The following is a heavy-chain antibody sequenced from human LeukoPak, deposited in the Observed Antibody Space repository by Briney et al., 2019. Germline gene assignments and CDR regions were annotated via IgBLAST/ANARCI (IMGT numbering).Heavy chain of an antibody. CDR3: ARGVKRDYYDSSGVDY. J-gene: IGHJ4*02. V-gene: IGHV5-51*01. CDR1: GYSFTSYW. Sequence: GESLKISCKGSGYSFTSYWIGWVRQMPGKGLEWMGIIYPGDSDTRYSPSFQGQVTISADKSISTAYLQWSSLKASDTATYYCARGVKRDYYDSSGVDYWGQGTLVTVSS. D-gene: IGHD3-22*01. CDR2: IYPGDSDT.